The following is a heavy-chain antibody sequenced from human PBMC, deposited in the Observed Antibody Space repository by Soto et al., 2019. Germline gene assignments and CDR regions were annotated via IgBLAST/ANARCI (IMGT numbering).Heavy chain of an antibody. J-gene: IGHJ4*02. Sequence: QVQLVQSGAEVKRPGDSVTVSCKTSGYIFTSYWIHWVRQAPGQGLEWMGLIKPSGGSTTYAQKFQGRVTMTRDTPTSTVYMELRSLKSEDTAVYYCARVEGYSADERDWGQGTLVNVSS. CDR3: ARVEGYSADERD. V-gene: IGHV1-46*01. D-gene: IGHD5-12*01. CDR1: GYIFTSYW. CDR2: IKPSGGST.